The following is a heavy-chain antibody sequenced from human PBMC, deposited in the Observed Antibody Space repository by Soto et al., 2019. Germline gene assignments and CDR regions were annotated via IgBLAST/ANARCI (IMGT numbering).Heavy chain of an antibody. Sequence: SETLSLTCAVYGGSFSGYYWSWIRQPPGKGLEWIGEINHSGSTNYNPSLKSRVTISVDTSKNQFSLKLSSVTAADTAVYYCARQGQEDDYGERIDYWGQGTLVTVSS. D-gene: IGHD4-17*01. J-gene: IGHJ4*02. CDR2: INHSGST. CDR1: GGSFSGYY. CDR3: ARQGQEDDYGERIDY. V-gene: IGHV4-34*01.